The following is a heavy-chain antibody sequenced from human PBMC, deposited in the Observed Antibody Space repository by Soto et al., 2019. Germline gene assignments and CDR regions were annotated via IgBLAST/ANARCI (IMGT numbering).Heavy chain of an antibody. CDR2: IKSKTDGGTT. V-gene: IGHV3-15*01. Sequence: GSLRLSCAASGFTFSNAWMSWVRQAPGKGLEWVGRIKSKTDGGTTDYAAPVKGRFTISRDDSKNTLYLQMNSLKTEDTAVYYCTTRGYSYGYPYYYGMDVWGQGTTVTVSS. J-gene: IGHJ6*02. CDR1: GFTFSNAW. CDR3: TTRGYSYGYPYYYGMDV. D-gene: IGHD5-18*01.